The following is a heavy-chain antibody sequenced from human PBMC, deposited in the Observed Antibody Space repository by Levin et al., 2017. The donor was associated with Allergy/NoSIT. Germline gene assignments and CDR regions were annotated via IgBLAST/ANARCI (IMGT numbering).Heavy chain of an antibody. D-gene: IGHD3-10*01. Sequence: GESLKISCKSSLFXFTCYXINXXXXXXXQGLEWMGRMTPNTGNTVYAQKFQGRVSMTRKTSITTAYMERSSLRAEDTAVYYCARVPIYGLPYIDFWGQGTLVTVSS. CDR3: ARVPIYGLPYIDF. CDR2: MTPNTGNT. V-gene: IGHV1-8*01. CDR1: LFXFTCYX. J-gene: IGHJ4*02.